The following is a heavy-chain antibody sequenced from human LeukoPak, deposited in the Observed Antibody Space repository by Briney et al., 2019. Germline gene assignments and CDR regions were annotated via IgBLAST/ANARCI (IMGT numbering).Heavy chain of an antibody. Sequence: ASAKVSCKSSRYTFTIYYVYWVRQAPEQVLEWMGIINHRGGSTSYAQRFHGRVTMTRDTSTSTVYMELRSLRSEDTDVYYCAREGYSYGYGYWGQGTLVTVSS. D-gene: IGHD5-18*01. J-gene: IGHJ4*02. V-gene: IGHV1-46*01. CDR1: RYTFTIYY. CDR3: AREGYSYGYGY. CDR2: INHRGGST.